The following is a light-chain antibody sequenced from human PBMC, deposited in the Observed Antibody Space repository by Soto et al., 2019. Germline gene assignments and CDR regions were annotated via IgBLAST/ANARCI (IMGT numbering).Light chain of an antibody. CDR2: GAS. CDR3: QQYGSSPWT. CDR1: QSVSSSY. Sequence: EIVLTQSPGTLSLSPGERATLSCSSSQSVSSSYLAWYQKKPGQAPRILIYGASSRATGIPDRFSGSGSGTDFNLTISRLETEDFAVYYCQQYGSSPWTFGQGTKVDIK. J-gene: IGKJ1*01. V-gene: IGKV3-20*01.